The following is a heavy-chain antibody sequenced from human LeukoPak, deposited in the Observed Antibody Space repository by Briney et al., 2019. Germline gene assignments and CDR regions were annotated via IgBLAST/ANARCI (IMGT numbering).Heavy chain of an antibody. CDR1: SGSISSSSYS. J-gene: IGHJ4*02. V-gene: IGHV4-39*07. CDR3: ARGFRGDNFDY. Sequence: SETLSLTCTVSSGSISSSSYSWGWIRQPPGKGLEWIGTIYYSGSTYYNPSLKSRVTISVDTSKNQFSLNLRSVTAADTAVYYCARGFRGDNFDYWGQGTLVTVSS. CDR2: IYYSGST. D-gene: IGHD7-27*01.